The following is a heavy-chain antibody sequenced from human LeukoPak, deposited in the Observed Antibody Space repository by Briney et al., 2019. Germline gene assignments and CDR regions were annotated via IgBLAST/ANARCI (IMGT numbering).Heavy chain of an antibody. D-gene: IGHD6-13*01. CDR3: ARRVAAARKGNWFDP. V-gene: IGHV1-8*01. Sequence: GALVKVSCKASGYTFTSDDINWVRQATGQGLEWMGWMNPNSGNTGYAQKFQGRVTMTRNTSITTAYMELSSLRSEDTAVYYCARRVAAARKGNWFDPWGQGTLVTVSS. CDR1: GYTFTSDD. J-gene: IGHJ5*02. CDR2: MNPNSGNT.